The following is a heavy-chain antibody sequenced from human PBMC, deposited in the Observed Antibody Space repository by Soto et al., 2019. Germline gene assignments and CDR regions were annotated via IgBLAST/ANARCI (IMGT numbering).Heavy chain of an antibody. J-gene: IGHJ3*02. CDR2: ISSSSSYI. Sequence: PGGSLRLSCAASGFTFSSYSMNWVRQAPGKGLEWVSSISSSSSYIYYADSVKGRFTISRDNAKNSLYLQMNSLRAKDTAVYYCARDELARYSSSPEPKPIWGQGTMVTVSS. V-gene: IGHV3-21*01. D-gene: IGHD6-13*01. CDR1: GFTFSSYS. CDR3: ARDELARYSSSPEPKPI.